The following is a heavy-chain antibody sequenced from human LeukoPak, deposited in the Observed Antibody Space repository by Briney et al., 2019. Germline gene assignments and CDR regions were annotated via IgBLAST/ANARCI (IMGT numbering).Heavy chain of an antibody. CDR2: ISSSSSYI. D-gene: IGHD6-19*01. J-gene: IGHJ6*02. CDR3: ARDLGQWLVTYYHYGMDV. Sequence: PGGSLRLSCAASGFTFSDYYMSWIRQAPGKGLEWVSSISSSSSYIYYADSVKGRFTISRDNAKNSLYLQMNSLRAEDTAVYYCARDLGQWLVTYYHYGMDVWGQGTTVTVSS. V-gene: IGHV3-11*06. CDR1: GFTFSDYY.